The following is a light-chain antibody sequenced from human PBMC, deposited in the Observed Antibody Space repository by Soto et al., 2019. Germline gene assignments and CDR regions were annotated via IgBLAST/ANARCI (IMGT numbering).Light chain of an antibody. CDR3: QSYDISLHNYV. CDR1: TSNIGAPYD. J-gene: IGLJ1*01. Sequence: QSMLTQPPSVSGAPGQRASISCTGSTSNIGAPYDVHWYQHLPGTAPKLLIYGDNNRPSGVPDRFSGSKSGTSASLAITRLQAEDEADYYCQSYDISLHNYVFGTGTKVTVL. CDR2: GDN. V-gene: IGLV1-40*01.